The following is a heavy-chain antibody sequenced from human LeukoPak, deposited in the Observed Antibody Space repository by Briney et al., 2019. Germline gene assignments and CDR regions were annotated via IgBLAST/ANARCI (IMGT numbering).Heavy chain of an antibody. CDR1: GGSFSGYY. CDR3: ARGGEADYDYVWGSYRYDWFDP. Sequence: SETLSLTCVVYGGSFSGYYWSWIRQPPGKGLEWIGEINHSGSTNYNPSLKSRVTISVDTSKNQFSLKLSSVTAADTAVYYCARGGEADYDYVWGSYRYDWFDPWGQGTLVTVSS. CDR2: INHSGST. D-gene: IGHD3-16*02. V-gene: IGHV4-34*01. J-gene: IGHJ5*02.